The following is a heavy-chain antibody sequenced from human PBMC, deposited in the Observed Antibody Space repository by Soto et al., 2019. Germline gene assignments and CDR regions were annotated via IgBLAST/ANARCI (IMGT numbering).Heavy chain of an antibody. J-gene: IGHJ6*02. CDR2: INPDGSAR. CDR3: ARGHFGMDV. Sequence: QLVESGGGLVQPEGSLRLSCAASGFTLSGHWMTWVRQAPEKGLEWVANINPDGSARHYVDSVKGRFTISRDNAKNSLFLELNSLRPDDTAVYYCARGHFGMDVWGQGTTVTVSS. V-gene: IGHV3-7*01. CDR1: GFTLSGHW.